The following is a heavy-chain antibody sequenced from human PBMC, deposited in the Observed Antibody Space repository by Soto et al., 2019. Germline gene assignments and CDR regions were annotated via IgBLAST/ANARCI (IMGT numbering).Heavy chain of an antibody. Sequence: GGSLRLSCAASGFTFSSYAMSWVRQAPGKGLEWVSSISGSGASTYYADSVKGRFTISRDNSENTLYLHMNSLRAEDTAVYYCAAKATTVVNRTYYHYGMDVWGQGTTVTVSS. CDR3: AAKATTVVNRTYYHYGMDV. D-gene: IGHD4-17*01. CDR1: GFTFSSYA. J-gene: IGHJ6*02. CDR2: ISGSGAST. V-gene: IGHV3-23*01.